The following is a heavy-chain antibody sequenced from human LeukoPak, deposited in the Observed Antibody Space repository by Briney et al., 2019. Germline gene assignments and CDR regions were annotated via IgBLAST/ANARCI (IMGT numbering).Heavy chain of an antibody. D-gene: IGHD3-10*01. J-gene: IGHJ3*02. Sequence: GESLKISCKGSGYSFTSYWIGWVRQMPGKGLEWMGIIYPGDSDTRYSPSFQGQVTISADKCITTAYLQWSSREAADTAMYYCARAYLLLYAFDIWGQGTMVTVSS. CDR2: IYPGDSDT. CDR1: GYSFTSYW. V-gene: IGHV5-51*01. CDR3: ARAYLLLYAFDI.